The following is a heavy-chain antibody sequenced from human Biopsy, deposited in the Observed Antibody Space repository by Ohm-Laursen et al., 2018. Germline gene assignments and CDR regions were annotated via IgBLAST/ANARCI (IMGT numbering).Heavy chain of an antibody. D-gene: IGHD3-3*01. Sequence: GTLSLTCTVSGGSFSGYYWSWIRQPPGKGLQWIGSISNSGTTKSSPSLKSRVNISLHTSKNQLSLKLTSVTAADTAVYYCARLSTLFGVADFTDDWGQGTLVTVSS. CDR1: GGSFSGYY. CDR3: ARLSTLFGVADFTDD. CDR2: ISNSGTT. V-gene: IGHV4-59*08. J-gene: IGHJ4*02.